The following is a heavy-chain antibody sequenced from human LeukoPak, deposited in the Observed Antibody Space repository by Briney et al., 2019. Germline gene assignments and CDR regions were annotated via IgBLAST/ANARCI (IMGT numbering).Heavy chain of an antibody. V-gene: IGHV4-59*08. CDR2: IYYSGST. CDR1: GGSISSYY. J-gene: IGHJ4*02. Sequence: PSETLSLTCTVSGGSISSYYWSWIRQPPGKGLEWIGYIYYSGSTNYNPSLKSRVTISVDTSKNQFSLKLSSVTAADTAVYYCARRSSGYYYYFDYWGQGTLVTVSS. CDR3: ARRSSGYYYYFDY. D-gene: IGHD3-22*01.